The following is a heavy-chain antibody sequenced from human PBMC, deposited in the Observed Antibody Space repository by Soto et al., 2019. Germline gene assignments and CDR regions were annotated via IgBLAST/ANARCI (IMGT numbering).Heavy chain of an antibody. CDR3: ARDQDSSSWYFALFSGMDV. CDR2: INSDGSST. D-gene: IGHD6-13*01. Sequence: GGSLRLSCAASGFTFSSYWMHWVRQAPGKGLVWVSRINSDGSSTSYADSVKGRFTISRDNAKNTLYLQMNSLRAEDTAVYYCARDQDSSSWYFALFSGMDVWGQGTTGTVSS. CDR1: GFTFSSYW. J-gene: IGHJ6*02. V-gene: IGHV3-74*01.